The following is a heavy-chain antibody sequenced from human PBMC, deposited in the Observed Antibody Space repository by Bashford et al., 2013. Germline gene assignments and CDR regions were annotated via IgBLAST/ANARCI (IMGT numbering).Heavy chain of an antibody. CDR1: GFSLSTSGVG. D-gene: IGHD2-15*01. CDR3: ARIDGILVVVGSCYAIFDY. J-gene: IGHJ4*03. Sequence: SGPTLVKPTQTLMLTCTFSGFSLSTSGVGVGWIRHAPRKGPGVACTHLWNDDKRYSTSLKTRLTISKDTYQKPGVLTMNQHRTLSDTATYYCARIDGILVVVGSCYAIFDYVGPGTLVTVS. V-gene: IGHV2-5*01. CDR2: LWNDDK.